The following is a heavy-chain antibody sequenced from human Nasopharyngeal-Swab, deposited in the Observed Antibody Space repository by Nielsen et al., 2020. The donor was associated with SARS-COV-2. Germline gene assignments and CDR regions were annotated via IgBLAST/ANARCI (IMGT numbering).Heavy chain of an antibody. D-gene: IGHD5-18*01. CDR2: ISSSSSYI. V-gene: IGHV3-21*01. J-gene: IGHJ4*02. CDR3: ARGPSTAMATGYY. CDR1: GFTFSSYS. Sequence: GESLKISCAASGFTFSSYSMNWVRQAPGKGLEWVSSISSSSSYIYYADSVKGRFTISRDNAKNSLYLQMNSLRAEDTAVYYCARGPSTAMATGYYWGQGTLVTVSS.